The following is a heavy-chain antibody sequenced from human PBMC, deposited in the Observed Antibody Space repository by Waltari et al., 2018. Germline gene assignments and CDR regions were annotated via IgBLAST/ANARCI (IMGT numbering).Heavy chain of an antibody. D-gene: IGHD3-16*01. CDR1: GVSISDYY. CDR2: VYTTGTT. CDR3: AGGYSDDGGEYFQH. J-gene: IGHJ1*01. V-gene: IGHV4-4*07. Sequence: QVQLQESGPRLVEPWETLSLTCRISGVSISDYYWSWIRQPAGKGLEIIGRVYTTGTTDYNPSFGSGAAVSVDKSKNHFSLSRTSVTAADTAIYYCAGGYSDDGGEYFQHWGQGTLVTVSS.